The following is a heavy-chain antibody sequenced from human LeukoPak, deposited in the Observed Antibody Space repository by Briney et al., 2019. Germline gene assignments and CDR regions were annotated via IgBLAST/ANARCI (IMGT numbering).Heavy chain of an antibody. CDR1: GFSLSDYS. CDR2: ASYDGASE. J-gene: IGHJ4*02. D-gene: IGHD3-16*02. V-gene: IGHV3-30-3*01. Sequence: PGGSLRLSCAGSGFSLSDYSMHWVRQAPGEGLEWVAFASYDGASEDYADSVKGRFSVSRDDSRDTLYLQMNRLRSEDTAVYHCARVVESHYYDYVWGSYRSGPFDYWGQGTLVTVSS. CDR3: ARVVESHYYDYVWGSYRSGPFDY.